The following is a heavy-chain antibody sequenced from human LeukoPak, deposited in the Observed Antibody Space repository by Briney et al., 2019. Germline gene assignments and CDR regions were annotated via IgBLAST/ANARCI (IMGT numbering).Heavy chain of an antibody. CDR2: ISSSSSYI. V-gene: IGHV3-21*01. D-gene: IGHD1-14*01. J-gene: IGHJ5*02. CDR1: GFTFSSYS. Sequence: GGSLRLSCAASGFTFSSYSMNWVRQAPGKGLEWVSSISSSSSYIYYADSMKGRFTISRDNAKNSLYLQMNSLRAEGTAVYYCASSEILYNPWGQGTLVTVSS. CDR3: ASSEILYNP.